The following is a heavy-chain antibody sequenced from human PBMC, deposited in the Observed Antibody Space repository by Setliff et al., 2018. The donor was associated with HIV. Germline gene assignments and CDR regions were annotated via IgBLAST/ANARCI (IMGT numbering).Heavy chain of an antibody. CDR1: GFSLSISGVG. CDR3: ARHPIALPFDY. Sequence: SGPTLVNPTQTLTLTCTFSGFSLSISGVGVGWIRQPPGKALEWLALIYWNDDQRYSPSLKRRLTITKDTSKNQVVLTMTNVDPVDTATYYCARHPIALPFDYWGQGALVTVSS. D-gene: IGHD6-13*01. CDR2: IYWNDDQ. J-gene: IGHJ4*02. V-gene: IGHV2-5*01.